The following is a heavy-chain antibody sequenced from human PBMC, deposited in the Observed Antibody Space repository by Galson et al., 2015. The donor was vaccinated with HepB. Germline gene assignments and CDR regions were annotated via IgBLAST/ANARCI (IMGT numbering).Heavy chain of an antibody. D-gene: IGHD6-13*01. J-gene: IGHJ5*02. CDR2: IYYSGST. Sequence: ETLSLTCTVSGGSVSSGSYYWSWIRQPPGKGLEWIGYIYYSGSTNYNPSLKSRVTISVDTSKNQFSLKLSSVTAADTAVYYCAREGAAAGTGWFDPWGQGTLVTVSS. CDR3: AREGAAAGTGWFDP. V-gene: IGHV4-61*01. CDR1: GGSVSSGSYY.